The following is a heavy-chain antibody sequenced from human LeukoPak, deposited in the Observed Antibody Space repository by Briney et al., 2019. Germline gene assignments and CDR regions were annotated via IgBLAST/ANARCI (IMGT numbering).Heavy chain of an antibody. CDR3: VKDRAFNTNWLGVFDI. J-gene: IGHJ3*02. D-gene: IGHD1-1*01. CDR1: GFSFSGYG. V-gene: IGHV3-30*02. Sequence: GESLRLSCAAFGFSFSGYGMHWVRQAPGKGLEWVATIEYDGNKKYYADSVKGRFTITRDNSKNTLSLEMNSLRAEDTALYKCVKDRAFNTNWLGVFDIWGQGTMVAVSS. CDR2: IEYDGNKK.